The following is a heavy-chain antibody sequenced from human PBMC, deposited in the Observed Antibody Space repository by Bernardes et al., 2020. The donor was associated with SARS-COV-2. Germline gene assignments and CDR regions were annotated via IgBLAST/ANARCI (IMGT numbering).Heavy chain of an antibody. D-gene: IGHD1-1*01. V-gene: IGHV4-30-2*01. CDR3: ARGRQEVRSPAVYFDY. CDR1: GGSFSSGGYS. Sequence: SETLSLTCAVSGGSFSSGGYSWSWIRQPPGKGLEYIGYVYPIGSTYYNPSLNSRVTISIDRSKDQFSLKLSSVSAADTAVYYCARGRQEVRSPAVYFDYWGQGTLVTVSS. CDR2: VYPIGST. J-gene: IGHJ4*02.